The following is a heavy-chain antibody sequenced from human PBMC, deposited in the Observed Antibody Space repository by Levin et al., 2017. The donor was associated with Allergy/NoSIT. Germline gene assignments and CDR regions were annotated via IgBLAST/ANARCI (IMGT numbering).Heavy chain of an antibody. CDR1: GFAFNYYG. V-gene: IGHV3-23*01. Sequence: PGGSLRLSCAVSGFAFNYYGMSWVRQAPGKGLEWVATIDAHGISTYYADTVKGRFTISRDNSRDTQYLQMNSLNIEDAAVYYCAKDSGGEMVFFEYWGQGIMVTVSS. J-gene: IGHJ4*02. CDR3: AKDSGGEMVFFEY. D-gene: IGHD2-8*01. CDR2: IDAHGIST.